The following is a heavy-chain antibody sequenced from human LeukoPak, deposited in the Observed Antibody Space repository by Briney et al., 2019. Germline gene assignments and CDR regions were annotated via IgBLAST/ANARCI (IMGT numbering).Heavy chain of an antibody. CDR2: VSGSGDNT. D-gene: IGHD3-22*01. J-gene: IGHJ4*02. CDR1: GFTFSRFG. CDR3: ARHYYESSGYYYELDY. V-gene: IGHV3-23*01. Sequence: GGSLRLSCAASGFTFSRFGMTWVRQAPGKGLEWVSAVSGSGDNTFYADSVKGRFTISRDNSKNTLYLQMNSLRAEDTAVYYCARHYYESSGYYYELDYWGQGTLVTVSS.